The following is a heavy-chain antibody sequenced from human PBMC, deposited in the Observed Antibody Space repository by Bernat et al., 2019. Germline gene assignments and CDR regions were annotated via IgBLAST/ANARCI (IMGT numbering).Heavy chain of an antibody. CDR2: IRYDGSNK. D-gene: IGHD5-24*01. CDR3: AKDFPMKLQLGYYYYYGMDV. Sequence: QVQLVESGGCVVQPGGSLRLSCAASGFTFSSYGMHWVRQAPGKGLEWVAFIRYDGSNKYYADSVKGRFTISRDNSKNTLYLQMNSLRAEDTAVYYCAKDFPMKLQLGYYYYYGMDVWGQGTTVTVSS. J-gene: IGHJ6*02. V-gene: IGHV3-30*02. CDR1: GFTFSSYG.